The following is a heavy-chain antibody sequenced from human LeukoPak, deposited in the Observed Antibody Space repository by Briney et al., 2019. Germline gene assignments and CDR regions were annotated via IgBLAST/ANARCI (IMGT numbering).Heavy chain of an antibody. D-gene: IGHD2-15*01. CDR3: ARDGSGGSCYT. CDR2: MNPNSGNT. Sequence: ASVKVSCKTSGYTFTNYDINWVRQATGQGLEWMGWMNPNSGNTGFAQKFQGRVTLTRDTSISTAYMELSSLTSDDTAVYYCARDGSGGSCYTWGQGTLVTVSS. J-gene: IGHJ5*02. CDR1: GYTFTNYD. V-gene: IGHV1-8*03.